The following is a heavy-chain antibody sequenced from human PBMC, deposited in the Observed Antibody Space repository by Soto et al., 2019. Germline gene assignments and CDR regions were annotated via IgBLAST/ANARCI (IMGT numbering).Heavy chain of an antibody. CDR2: INHSGST. J-gene: IGHJ4*02. V-gene: IGHV4-34*01. Sequence: SETLSLTCAAYGRSFSGYYWSWIRQPPGKGLEWIGEINHSGSTNYNPSLKSRVTISVDTSKNQFSLKLSSVTAADTAVYYCATYCSGGSCYLDYWGQGTLVTVSS. CDR1: GRSFSGYY. D-gene: IGHD2-15*01. CDR3: ATYCSGGSCYLDY.